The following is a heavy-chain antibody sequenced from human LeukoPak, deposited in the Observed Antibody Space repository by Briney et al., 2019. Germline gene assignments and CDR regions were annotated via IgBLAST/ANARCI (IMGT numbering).Heavy chain of an antibody. J-gene: IGHJ4*02. V-gene: IGHV3-23*01. Sequence: PGGSLRLSCAASGFTFSSYALSWVRQAPGKGLEWVSAISGSGGSTYYADSVKGRFTISRDNSKNTLYLQMNSLRAEDTAVYYCAKPVGYCGGDCYAFDYWGQGTLVTVSS. CDR3: AKPVGYCGGDCYAFDY. CDR1: GFTFSSYA. CDR2: ISGSGGST. D-gene: IGHD2-21*02.